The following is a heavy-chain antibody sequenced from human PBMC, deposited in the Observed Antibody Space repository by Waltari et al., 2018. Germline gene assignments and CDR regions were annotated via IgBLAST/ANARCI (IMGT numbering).Heavy chain of an antibody. V-gene: IGHV3-74*01. Sequence: EVQLVESGGGLVQPGGSLRLSCAASGFTFSSYWMHWVRQAPGKGLVWVSRINSDGSSTSYADSVKGRFTISRDNAKNSLYLQMNSRRAEDTAVYYCARGLSRWDWYFDLWGRGTLVTVSS. CDR3: ARGLSRWDWYFDL. CDR2: INSDGSST. CDR1: GFTFSSYW. D-gene: IGHD1-26*01. J-gene: IGHJ2*01.